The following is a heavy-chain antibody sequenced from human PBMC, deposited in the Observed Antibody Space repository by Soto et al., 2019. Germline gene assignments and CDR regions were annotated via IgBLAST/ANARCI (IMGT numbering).Heavy chain of an antibody. CDR1: GFTFSSYG. Sequence: QVQLVESGGGVVQPGRSLRLSCAASGFTFSSYGMHWVRQAPGKGLEWVAVIWYDGSNKYYADSVKGRFTISRDNSKNTLYLQMNSLRAEVTAVYYCARGPLISWIRPGATFDYWGQGTLVTVSS. CDR2: IWYDGSNK. CDR3: ARGPLISWIRPGATFDY. J-gene: IGHJ4*02. D-gene: IGHD1-26*01. V-gene: IGHV3-33*01.